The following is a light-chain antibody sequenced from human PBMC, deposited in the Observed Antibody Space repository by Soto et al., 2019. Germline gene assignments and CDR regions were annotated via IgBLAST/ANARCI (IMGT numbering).Light chain of an antibody. CDR3: QQYGSSPPWT. J-gene: IGKJ1*01. CDR1: QSVSSSY. Sequence: WSRWPGTLSLSPGERATLSCRASQSVSSSYLAWYQQKPGQAPRLLIYGASSRATGIPDRFSGSGSGTDFTLTISRLEPEDFAVYYCQQYGSSPPWTFGQGTKVDIK. V-gene: IGKV3-20*01. CDR2: GAS.